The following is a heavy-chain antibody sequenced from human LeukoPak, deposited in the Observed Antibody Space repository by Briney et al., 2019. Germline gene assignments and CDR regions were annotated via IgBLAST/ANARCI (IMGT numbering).Heavy chain of an antibody. CDR3: ARTPTCPSCHFDS. V-gene: IGHV3-74*01. D-gene: IGHD2-15*01. J-gene: IGHJ4*02. CDR2: NNGDGSTT. Sequence: GGSLRLSCVASGFSLSGYWMYWVRQAPGKGLMYISRNNGDGSTTNYADVVKGRFTMSRDNVKNTLYLQMNSLRVEDTAVYYCARTPTCPSCHFDSWGQGTLVTVSS. CDR1: GFSLSGYW.